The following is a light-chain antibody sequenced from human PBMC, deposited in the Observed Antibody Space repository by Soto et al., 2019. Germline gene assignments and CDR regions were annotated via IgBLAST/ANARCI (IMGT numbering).Light chain of an antibody. J-gene: IGKJ1*01. CDR1: QSVCSRC. V-gene: IGKV3-20*01. Sequence: ETVLTQSPGTLSLSPGERVTLSCRTSQSVCSRCFAWYQQKPGQSPRLLLYGASTRATGIPDRFSGSGSGTDFTLTISRLEPEDFAVYYCQHYGTTPWTFGQGTKVASK. CDR3: QHYGTTPWT. CDR2: GAS.